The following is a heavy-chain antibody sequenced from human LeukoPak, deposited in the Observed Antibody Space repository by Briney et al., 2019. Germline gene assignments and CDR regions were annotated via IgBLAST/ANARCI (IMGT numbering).Heavy chain of an antibody. CDR1: GLSVSSNY. CDR2: IYSGGTT. CDR3: ARVWLSAFDI. J-gene: IGHJ3*02. V-gene: IGHV3-53*01. Sequence: GSLRLSCAASGLSVSSNYTSWVRQAPGRRLEWVSDIYSGGTTYYADSVKGRFTISRDNSKNTMYLQMNSLRAEDTAVYYFARVWLSAFDIWGQGTMVTVSS. D-gene: IGHD3-16*01.